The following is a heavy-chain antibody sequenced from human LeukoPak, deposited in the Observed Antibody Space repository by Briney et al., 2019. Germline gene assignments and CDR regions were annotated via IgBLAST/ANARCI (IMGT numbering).Heavy chain of an antibody. J-gene: IGHJ4*02. CDR1: GYTLTELS. V-gene: IGHV1-24*01. CDR3: ATDSHCSGGSCYFH. D-gene: IGHD2-15*01. Sequence: ASVKVSCKVSGYTLTELSMHWVRQAPGKGLEWMGGSDPEDGETIYAQKFQGRVTMTEDTSTDTAYMELSSLRSEDTAVYYCATDSHCSGGSCYFHWGQGTLVTVSS. CDR2: SDPEDGET.